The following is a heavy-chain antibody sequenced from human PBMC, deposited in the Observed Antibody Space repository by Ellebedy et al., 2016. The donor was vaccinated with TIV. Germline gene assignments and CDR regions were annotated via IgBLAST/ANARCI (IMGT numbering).Heavy chain of an antibody. Sequence: GSLRLSCAASGFTFRSYSLNWVRQPPGKGLEWIGEINLSGRTNYNPSLDKGRVTISVDTSKNQFSLRLSSVTAADTAVYYCAEGRSGWYYFDYWGQGTPVTVSS. CDR3: AEGRSGWYYFDY. CDR1: GFTFRSYS. V-gene: IGHV4-34*08. J-gene: IGHJ4*02. D-gene: IGHD6-19*01. CDR2: INLSGRT.